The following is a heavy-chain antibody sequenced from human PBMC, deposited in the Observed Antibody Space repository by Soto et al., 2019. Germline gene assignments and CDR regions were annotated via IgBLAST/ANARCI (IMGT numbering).Heavy chain of an antibody. CDR1: GGSFSGYY. CDR3: ARGHGYSSRWYY. D-gene: IGHD6-13*01. J-gene: IGHJ4*02. Sequence: PSETLSLTCAVYGGSFSGYYWSWIRQPPGKGLEWIGEINHSGSTNYNPSLKSRVTVSVDASKNQFSLNLTSVTAADTAVYYCARGHGYSSRWYYWGQGALVTVYS. CDR2: INHSGST. V-gene: IGHV4-34*01.